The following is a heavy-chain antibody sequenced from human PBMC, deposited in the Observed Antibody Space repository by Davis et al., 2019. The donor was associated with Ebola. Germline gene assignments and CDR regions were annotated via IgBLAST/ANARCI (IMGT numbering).Heavy chain of an antibody. CDR1: GGSISNYY. CDR2: IYYSGNT. J-gene: IGHJ5*02. Sequence: MPSETLSLTCTVSGGSISNYYWSWIRQPPGKGLEWIGYIYYSGNTNYNPSLKSRVTISMDTSKNQFSPKLNSVTSSDTAVYYCARAARTTVGWFDPWGQGTLVTVSS. D-gene: IGHD6-6*01. CDR3: ARAARTTVGWFDP. V-gene: IGHV4-59*01.